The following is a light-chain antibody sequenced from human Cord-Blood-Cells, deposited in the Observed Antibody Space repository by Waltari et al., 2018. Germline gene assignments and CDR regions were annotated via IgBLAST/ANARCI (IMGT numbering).Light chain of an antibody. J-gene: IGKJ4*01. CDR3: MQALQTPLT. CDR2: LGS. V-gene: IGKV2-28*01. CDR1: QSLLHSNGYNY. Sequence: DIVMTKSPLSLPVTPGEPASISVRSSQSLLHSNGYNYLDWYLQKPGQSPQLLIYLGSNRASGVPDRFSGSGSGTDFTLKISRVEAEDVGVYYCMQALQTPLTFGGGTKVEIK.